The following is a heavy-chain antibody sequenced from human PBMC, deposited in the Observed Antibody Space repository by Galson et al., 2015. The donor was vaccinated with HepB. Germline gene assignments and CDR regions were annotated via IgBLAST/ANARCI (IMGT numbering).Heavy chain of an antibody. V-gene: IGHV3-23*01. CDR3: AKNGDWGWSLGSYAFDI. Sequence: SLRLSCAASGFTFSSYAMSWVRQAPGKGLEWVSAISGSGGSTYYADSVKGRFTISRDNSKNTLYLQMNSLRAEDTAVYYCAKNGDWGWSLGSYAFDIWGQGTMVTVSS. CDR2: ISGSGGST. D-gene: IGHD2-21*01. CDR1: GFTFSSYA. J-gene: IGHJ3*02.